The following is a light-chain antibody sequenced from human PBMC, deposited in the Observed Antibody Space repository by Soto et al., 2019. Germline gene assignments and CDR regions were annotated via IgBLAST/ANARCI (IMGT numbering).Light chain of an antibody. J-gene: IGKJ1*01. CDR1: QRVNTC. CDR3: QQYQIDWT. Sequence: DIQMPKSPSTLSASVGDRVSITCRASQRVNTCLAWYQQKPGKAPTLLIYDASSLQSGVPSRFSGSGSGTEFTLTISSLQPDDFATYYCQQYQIDWTFGQGTKADIK. CDR2: DAS. V-gene: IGKV1-5*01.